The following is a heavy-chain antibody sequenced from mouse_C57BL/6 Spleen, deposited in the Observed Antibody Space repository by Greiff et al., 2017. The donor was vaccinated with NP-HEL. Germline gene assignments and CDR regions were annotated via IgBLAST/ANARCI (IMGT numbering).Heavy chain of an antibody. CDR3: ANPPYYGSSYGYFDV. Sequence: QVQLQQPGAELVKPGASVKLSCKASGYTFTSYWMHWVKQRPGQGLEWIGMIHPNSGSTNYNEKFKSKATLTVDKSSSTAYMQLSSLTSEDSAVYYCANPPYYGSSYGYFDVWGTGTTVTVSS. V-gene: IGHV1-64*01. CDR2: IHPNSGST. CDR1: GYTFTSYW. J-gene: IGHJ1*03. D-gene: IGHD1-1*01.